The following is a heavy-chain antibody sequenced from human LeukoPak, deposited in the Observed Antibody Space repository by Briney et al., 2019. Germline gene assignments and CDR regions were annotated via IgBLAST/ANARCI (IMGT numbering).Heavy chain of an antibody. J-gene: IGHJ4*02. Sequence: SETLSLTCTVSGGFISSYYWSWIRQPPGKGLEWIGNIYYSGSTNYNPSLKSRVTISVDTSKNQFSLKLSSVTAADTAVYYCARESGVNWNLGYWGQGTLVTVSS. D-gene: IGHD1-20*01. CDR1: GGFISSYY. CDR3: ARESGVNWNLGY. CDR2: IYYSGST. V-gene: IGHV4-59*12.